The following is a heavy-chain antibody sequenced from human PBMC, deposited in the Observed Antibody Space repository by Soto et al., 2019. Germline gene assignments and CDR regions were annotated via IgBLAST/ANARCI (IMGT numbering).Heavy chain of an antibody. D-gene: IGHD3-22*01. CDR3: ARLPYYDTPPVTFDI. CDR1: SGSISSSLYY. J-gene: IGHJ3*02. Sequence: ETLSLTCSVSSGSISSSLYYWGWIRQPPGKGLEWIGTIYSTVSTHYNPSLKSRVTISVDTSKNQFSLKLNSVTAADTAVYYCARLPYYDTPPVTFDIWGQGAMVTVSS. CDR2: IYSTVST. V-gene: IGHV4-39*01.